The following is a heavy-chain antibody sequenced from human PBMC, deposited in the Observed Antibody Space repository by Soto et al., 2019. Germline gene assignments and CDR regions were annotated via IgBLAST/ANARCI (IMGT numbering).Heavy chain of an antibody. V-gene: IGHV4-4*07. J-gene: IGHJ6*02. CDR1: GVSITSYY. D-gene: IGHD2-15*01. CDR3: ARVPVAVAATEDYYGLDV. Sequence: RSLTCSVSGVSITSYYWSWIRQSAGGGLEWMGRINTDGLSTYSPSFKSRLTMSLDTSKNQVSLRLISVTAADTAVYFCARVPVAVAATEDYYGLDVWGQGTTVTVSS. CDR2: INTDGLS.